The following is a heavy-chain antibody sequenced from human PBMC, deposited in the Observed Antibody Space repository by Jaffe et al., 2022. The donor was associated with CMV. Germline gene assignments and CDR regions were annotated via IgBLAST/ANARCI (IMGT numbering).Heavy chain of an antibody. V-gene: IGHV3-21*01. CDR1: GFTFSSYS. Sequence: EVQLVESGGGLVKPGGSLRLSCAASGFTFSSYSMNWVRQAPGKGLEWVSSISSSSSYIYYADSVKGRFTISRDNAKNSLYLQMNSLRAEDTAVYYCARCCCSGYAYDAFDIWGQGTMVTVSS. J-gene: IGHJ3*02. CDR3: ARCCCSGYAYDAFDI. D-gene: IGHD5-12*01. CDR2: ISSSSSYI.